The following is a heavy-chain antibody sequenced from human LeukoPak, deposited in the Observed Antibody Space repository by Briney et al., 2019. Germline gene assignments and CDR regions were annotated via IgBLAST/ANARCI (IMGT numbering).Heavy chain of an antibody. J-gene: IGHJ6*03. CDR1: GFTFSSYG. Sequence: GGTLRLSCAASGFTFSSYGMSWVRQAPGKGLEWVSAISGSGGSTYYADSVKGRFTISRDNSKNTLYLQMNSLRAEDTAVYYCAKSPQPHCSSTSCAPDNYYYYMDVWGKGTTVTVSS. CDR2: ISGSGGST. CDR3: AKSPQPHCSSTSCAPDNYYYYMDV. V-gene: IGHV3-23*01. D-gene: IGHD2-2*01.